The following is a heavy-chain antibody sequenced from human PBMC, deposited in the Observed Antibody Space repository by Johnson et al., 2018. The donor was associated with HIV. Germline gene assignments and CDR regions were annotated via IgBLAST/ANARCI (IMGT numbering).Heavy chain of an antibody. CDR3: ARDITVVMHGAGAFDI. D-gene: IGHD2-21*01. V-gene: IGHV3-9*01. CDR1: GFSFDDYA. Sequence: VQLVESGGGVVQPGRSLRLSCASSGFSFDDYAMHWVRQTPGKGLEWVSGISWNSGSIDYADSVKGRFTISRDNAKNSLYLQMNSLRAEDTAVYYCARDITVVMHGAGAFDIWGQGTMVTVSS. J-gene: IGHJ3*02. CDR2: ISWNSGSI.